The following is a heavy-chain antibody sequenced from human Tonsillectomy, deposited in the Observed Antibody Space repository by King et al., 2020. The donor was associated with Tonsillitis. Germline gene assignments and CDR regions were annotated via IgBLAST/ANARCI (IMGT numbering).Heavy chain of an antibody. CDR2: VSGSGGST. Sequence: VQLVESGGGLVQPGGSLRLSCAASGFTFSSYAMSWVRQAPGKGLEWVSAVSGSGGSTYDADSVKGRFTISRDNSKNTLHLQMNSLRAEDTAVYYCAKDVAVAGGVLYFDYWGQGTLVTGSS. D-gene: IGHD6-19*01. J-gene: IGHJ4*02. CDR3: AKDVAVAGGVLYFDY. CDR1: GFTFSSYA. V-gene: IGHV3-23*04.